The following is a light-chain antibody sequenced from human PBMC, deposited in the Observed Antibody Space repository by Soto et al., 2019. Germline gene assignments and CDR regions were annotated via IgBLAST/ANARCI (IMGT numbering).Light chain of an antibody. J-gene: IGKJ1*01. V-gene: IGKV3-15*01. Sequence: EVVMTQSPATLSVSPGEGATLSCRASQGIGDTLAWYQHKPGQTPRLLIYDTSTRATGVPARFSGSGSGTDFTLTISRLEPEDFAVFYCQHYGDLPWTFGQGTKVDIK. CDR1: QGIGDT. CDR3: QHYGDLPWT. CDR2: DTS.